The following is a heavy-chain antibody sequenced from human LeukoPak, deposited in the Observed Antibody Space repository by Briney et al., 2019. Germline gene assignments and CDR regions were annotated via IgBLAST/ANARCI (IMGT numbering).Heavy chain of an antibody. CDR1: GYTFTGYY. CDR3: ARSYCSDGSCYSRYYYYMDV. D-gene: IGHD2-15*01. Sequence: ASVQVSYQASGYTFTGYYMHWVRQAPGHRLEWIGWINPNIGGTKYAQKFHARVTMTRDTSISTDYMELSRLRSDDTAVYYCARSYCSDGSCYSRYYYYMDVWGKGTTVSVSS. V-gene: IGHV1-2*02. CDR2: INPNIGGT. J-gene: IGHJ6*03.